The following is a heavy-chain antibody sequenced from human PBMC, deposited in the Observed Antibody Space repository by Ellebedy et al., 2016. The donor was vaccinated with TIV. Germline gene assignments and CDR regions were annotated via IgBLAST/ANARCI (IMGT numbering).Heavy chain of an antibody. D-gene: IGHD3-22*01. CDR3: GRIVYFYDSSGYPIDY. V-gene: IGHV1-2*02. CDR1: GYIFSGYH. Sequence: AASVKVSCKASGYIFSGYHIHWVRQAPGQGFEWMGWISPNNGATKYSQKFRGRVTMTRDTSISTVYMELSSLRSDDTAMYYCGRIVYFYDSSGYPIDYWGQGTLVTVSS. CDR2: ISPNNGAT. J-gene: IGHJ4*02.